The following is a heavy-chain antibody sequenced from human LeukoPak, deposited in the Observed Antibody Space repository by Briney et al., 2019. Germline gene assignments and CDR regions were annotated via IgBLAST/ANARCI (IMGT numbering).Heavy chain of an antibody. CDR1: GGSISSGSYY. CDR3: ARDLDIVATIGYFDY. CDR2: IYYSGST. D-gene: IGHD5-12*01. Sequence: SETLSLTCTVSGGSISSGSYYWSWIRQPAGKGLEWIGSIYYSGSTYYNPSLKSRVTISVDTSKNQFSLKLSSATAADTAVYYCARDLDIVATIGYFDYWGQGTLVTVSS. V-gene: IGHV4-39*07. J-gene: IGHJ4*02.